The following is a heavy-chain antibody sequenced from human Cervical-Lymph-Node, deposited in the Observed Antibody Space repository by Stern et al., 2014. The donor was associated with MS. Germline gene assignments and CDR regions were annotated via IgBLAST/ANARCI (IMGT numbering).Heavy chain of an antibody. D-gene: IGHD5-12*01. CDR1: GYTFTDYY. Sequence: VQLVESGAEVTKPGASVKVSCKASGYTFTDYYVHWVRQAPGPGLEWMGIINPDGGSTTYAQTFQARVTMTRDTSTRTVYMDLSSLRSQDTAVYYCASAGSYSAFDTWGQGTLVTVSS. V-gene: IGHV1-46*03. CDR3: ASAGSYSAFDT. CDR2: INPDGGST. J-gene: IGHJ4*02.